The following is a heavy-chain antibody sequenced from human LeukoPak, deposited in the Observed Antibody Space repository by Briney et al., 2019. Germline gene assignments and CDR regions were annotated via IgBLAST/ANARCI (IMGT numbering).Heavy chain of an antibody. CDR2: IYYSKNT. Sequence: PSETLSLTCTVSGGSISSSSVYWGWIRQPPGKGLEWIGSIYYSKNTYYNPSLKSRVTISADTSKNQFSLTLGSVSATDTAVYYCVSPRGFSYGYFDCWGQGTLVTVSS. J-gene: IGHJ4*02. V-gene: IGHV4-39*01. D-gene: IGHD5-18*01. CDR1: GGSISSSSVY. CDR3: VSPRGFSYGYFDC.